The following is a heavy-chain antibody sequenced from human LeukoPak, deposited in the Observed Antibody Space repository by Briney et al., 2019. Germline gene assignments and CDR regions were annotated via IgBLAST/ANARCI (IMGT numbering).Heavy chain of an antibody. CDR1: GFTFSSFG. D-gene: IGHD3-3*01. CDR3: ARDCWSGYIKELDY. Sequence: GRTLRLSCAASGFTFSSFGMHWVRQAPGKGLECVSAIWYDGSNKYYAESVKGRFTISRDYSKNTLYLEMSSLRAEDTAVYYCARDCWSGYIKELDYWGQGTLVTVSS. V-gene: IGHV3-33*01. CDR2: IWYDGSNK. J-gene: IGHJ4*02.